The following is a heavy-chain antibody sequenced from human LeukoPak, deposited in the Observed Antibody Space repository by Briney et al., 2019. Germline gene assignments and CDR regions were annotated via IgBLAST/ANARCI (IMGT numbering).Heavy chain of an antibody. D-gene: IGHD3-9*01. J-gene: IGHJ5*02. CDR1: GFTFNNYE. CDR3: ARGNDILTGYPRNYFDP. Sequence: GGSLRLSCAASGFTFNNYEMNWVRQAPGKGLEWVSYISSTGSTIYYADSVKGRFTISRDNAKNSLYLQMNSLRAEDTAVYYCARGNDILTGYPRNYFDPWGQGTLVTVSS. V-gene: IGHV3-48*03. CDR2: ISSTGSTI.